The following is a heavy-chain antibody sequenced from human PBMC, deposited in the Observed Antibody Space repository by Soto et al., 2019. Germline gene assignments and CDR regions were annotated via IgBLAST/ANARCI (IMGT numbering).Heavy chain of an antibody. Sequence: PGGSLRLSCAASGFTFSSYWMSWVRQAPGKGLEWVANIKQDGSEKYYVDSVKGRFTISRDNAKNSLYLQMNSLRAEDTAVYYCARDLERDGPPYGMDVWGQGTTVTV. CDR3: ARDLERDGPPYGMDV. D-gene: IGHD1-1*01. CDR1: GFTFSSYW. V-gene: IGHV3-7*01. CDR2: IKQDGSEK. J-gene: IGHJ6*02.